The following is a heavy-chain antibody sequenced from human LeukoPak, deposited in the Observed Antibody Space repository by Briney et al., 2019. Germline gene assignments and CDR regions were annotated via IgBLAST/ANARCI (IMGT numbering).Heavy chain of an antibody. Sequence: GGSLRLSCTASGFTFSSYAMHWVRQAPGKGLEYVSAINSNGGSTYYANSVKGRFTISRDNSKNTLYLQIGSLRAEDMAVYYCARDYCGGDCYANYSYYYMDVWGKGTTVTVSS. D-gene: IGHD2-21*02. CDR2: INSNGGST. V-gene: IGHV3-64*01. CDR3: ARDYCGGDCYANYSYYYMDV. J-gene: IGHJ6*03. CDR1: GFTFSSYA.